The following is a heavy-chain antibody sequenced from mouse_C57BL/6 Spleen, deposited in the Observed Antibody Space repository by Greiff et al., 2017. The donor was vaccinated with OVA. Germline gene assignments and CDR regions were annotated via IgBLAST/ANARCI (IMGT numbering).Heavy chain of an antibody. CDR2: IDPSDSYT. Sequence: QVQLQQPGAELVKPGASVKLSCKASGYTFTSYWMQWVKQRPGQGLEWIGEIDPSDSYTNYNQKFKGKATLTVDTSSSTAYMQLSSLTSEDSAVYYCARRADYPYFDYWGQGTTLTVSS. D-gene: IGHD2-4*01. CDR1: GYTFTSYW. V-gene: IGHV1-50*01. J-gene: IGHJ2*01. CDR3: ARRADYPYFDY.